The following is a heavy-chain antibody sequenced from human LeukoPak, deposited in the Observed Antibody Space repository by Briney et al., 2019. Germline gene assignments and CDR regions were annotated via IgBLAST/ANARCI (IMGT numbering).Heavy chain of an antibody. CDR3: AREGSYMVRGVMYDY. CDR2: IYSGGST. D-gene: IGHD3-10*01. Sequence: GGSLRLSCAASGFTVSSNYMSWVRQAPGKGLEWVSVIYSGGSTYYADSVKGRFTISRDNSKNTLYLQMNSLRAEDTAVHYCAREGSYMVRGVMYDYWGQGTLVTVSS. J-gene: IGHJ4*02. V-gene: IGHV3-53*01. CDR1: GFTVSSNY.